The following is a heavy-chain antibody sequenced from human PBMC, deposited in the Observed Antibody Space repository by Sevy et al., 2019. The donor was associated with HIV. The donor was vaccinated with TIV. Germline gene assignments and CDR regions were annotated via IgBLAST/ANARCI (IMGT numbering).Heavy chain of an antibody. V-gene: IGHV1-18*01. CDR2: ISAYNGNT. D-gene: IGHD6-19*01. J-gene: IGHJ4*02. CDR3: AGVDKTAVAGPYYFDY. CDR1: GYTFTSYG. Sequence: ASVKVSCKASGYTFTSYGISWVRQAPGQGLEWMGWISAYNGNTNYAQKLQGRVTMTTDTSTSTAYMELRSLRSDDTAVYYWAGVDKTAVAGPYYFDYWGQGTLVTVSS.